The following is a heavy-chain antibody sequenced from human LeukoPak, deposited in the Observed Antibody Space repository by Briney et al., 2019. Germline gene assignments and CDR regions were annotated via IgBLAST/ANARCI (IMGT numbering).Heavy chain of an antibody. D-gene: IGHD5-18*01. Sequence: ASVKVSCKASGYTFNDYYIHWVRQAPGQGLEWMGWINPKSGGTNYAQKFQGRVTMTRDTSISTVYMELSRLRSDDRAVYYCARIGGRGYSYGTFDYWGQGTLVTVSS. CDR3: ARIGGRGYSYGTFDY. V-gene: IGHV1-2*02. J-gene: IGHJ4*02. CDR2: INPKSGGT. CDR1: GYTFNDYY.